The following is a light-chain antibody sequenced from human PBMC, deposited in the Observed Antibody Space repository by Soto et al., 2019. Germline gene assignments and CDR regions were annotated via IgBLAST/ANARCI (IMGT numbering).Light chain of an antibody. CDR1: QGIAPY. CDR3: QKYNSAPLT. CDR2: ATS. Sequence: DVQMTQSPSSLSAFVGDRVTITCRASQGIAPYLAWFQQKPGKVPKLLIYATSTLQSWVPSRFSGSGSGTDFTLTINSLQPEDVGTYYCQKYNSAPLTFGGGTK. J-gene: IGKJ4*01. V-gene: IGKV1-27*01.